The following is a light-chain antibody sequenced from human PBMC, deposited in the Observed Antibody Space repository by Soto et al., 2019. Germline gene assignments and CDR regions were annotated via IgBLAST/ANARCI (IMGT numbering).Light chain of an antibody. CDR2: DVS. J-gene: IGLJ1*01. CDR3: SLYTSSSTHV. Sequence: QSVLTQPASVSGSRGQSITISCTGTSSDVGAYNFVSWYQQHPGKLPKLMIFDVSRRPSGVSDRFSGSKSGNTASLTISGLQAEDEGDYYCSLYTSSSTHVFGSGTKLTVL. CDR1: SSDVGAYNF. V-gene: IGLV2-14*03.